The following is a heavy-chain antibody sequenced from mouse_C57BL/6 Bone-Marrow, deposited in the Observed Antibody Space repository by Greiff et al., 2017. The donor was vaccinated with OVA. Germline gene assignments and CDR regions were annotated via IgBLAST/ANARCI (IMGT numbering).Heavy chain of an antibody. D-gene: IGHD1-1*01. CDR1: GFTFSDFY. CDR3: ARDAYGSSLRFDV. Sequence: EVMLVESGGGLVQSGRSLRLSCATSGFTFSDFYMEWVRQAPGKGLEWIAASRNKANDYTTEYSASVKGRFIVSRDTSQSILYLQMNALRAEDTAIYYGARDAYGSSLRFDVWGTGTTVTVSS. V-gene: IGHV7-1*01. CDR2: SRNKANDYTT. J-gene: IGHJ1*03.